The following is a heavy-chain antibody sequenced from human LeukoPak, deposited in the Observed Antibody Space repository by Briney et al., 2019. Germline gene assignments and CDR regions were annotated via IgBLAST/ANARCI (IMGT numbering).Heavy chain of an antibody. CDR1: GFXFDDYG. J-gene: IGHJ4*02. CDR2: INWNGGST. D-gene: IGHD3-22*01. Sequence: GGSLRLSCAASGFXFDDYGMSWVRQAPGKGLEWVSGINWNGGSTGYADSVKGRFTISRDNAKNSLYLQMNSLRAEDTALYYCARDLWGPYDSSGYYSHYFDYWGQGSLVTVSS. CDR3: ARDLWGPYDSSGYYSHYFDY. V-gene: IGHV3-20*04.